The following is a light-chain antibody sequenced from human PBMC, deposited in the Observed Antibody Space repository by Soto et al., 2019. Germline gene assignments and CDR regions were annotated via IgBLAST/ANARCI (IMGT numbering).Light chain of an antibody. CDR2: GAS. CDR3: QQYGSSPKT. Sequence: IVLTQSPGTLSLSPGERATLSCRASQSVSSSYLAWYQQKPGQAPRLLIYGASSRATGIPDRFSGSGSGTGFTLTISRLEPEDFAVYYCQQYGSSPKTFGGGTKVDIK. J-gene: IGKJ4*01. V-gene: IGKV3-20*01. CDR1: QSVSSSY.